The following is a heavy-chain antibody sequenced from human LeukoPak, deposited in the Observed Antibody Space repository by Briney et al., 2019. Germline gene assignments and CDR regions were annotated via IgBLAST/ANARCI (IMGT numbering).Heavy chain of an antibody. Sequence: PGASVKVSCKASGYTFTSYGISWVRQAPGQGLEWMGWISACNGNTNYAQKLQGRVTMTTDTSTSTAYMELRSLRSDDTAVYYCARLYYDSSGYSPLGPYWGQGTLVTVSS. V-gene: IGHV1-18*01. D-gene: IGHD3-22*01. CDR3: ARLYYDSSGYSPLGPY. J-gene: IGHJ4*02. CDR1: GYTFTSYG. CDR2: ISACNGNT.